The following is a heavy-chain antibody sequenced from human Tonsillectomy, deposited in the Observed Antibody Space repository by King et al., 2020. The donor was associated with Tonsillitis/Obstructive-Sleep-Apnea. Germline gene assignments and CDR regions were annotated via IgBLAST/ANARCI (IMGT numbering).Heavy chain of an antibody. Sequence: EVQLVESGGGLVQPGGSLRLSCAASGFTFSSYAMSWVRQAPGKGLEWVSAISGRCGSTYYADSVKGRFTISRDNSKNTLYLQMNSLTAEDTAVYYCAKAPDGSHASDYWGQGTLVTVSS. CDR1: GFTFSSYA. D-gene: IGHD1-26*01. CDR2: ISGRCGST. CDR3: AKAPDGSHASDY. V-gene: IGHV3-23*04. J-gene: IGHJ4*02.